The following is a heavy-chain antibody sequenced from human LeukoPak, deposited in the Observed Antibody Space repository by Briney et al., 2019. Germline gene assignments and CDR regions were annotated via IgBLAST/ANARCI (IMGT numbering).Heavy chain of an antibody. V-gene: IGHV1-69*05. J-gene: IGHJ4*02. D-gene: IGHD3-22*01. CDR3: AGTYYYDSSGYPLDY. CDR1: GGTFSSYA. Sequence: SVKVSCKASGGTFSSYAISWVRQAPGQGLEWIGRIIPIFGTANYAQKFQGRVTITTDESTSTAYMELSSLRSEDTAVYYCAGTYYYDSSGYPLDYWGQGTLVTVSS. CDR2: IIPIFGTA.